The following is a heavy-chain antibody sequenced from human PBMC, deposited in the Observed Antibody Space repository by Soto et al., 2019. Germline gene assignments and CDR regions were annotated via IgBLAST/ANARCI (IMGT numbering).Heavy chain of an antibody. CDR2: ISHDGSNK. CDR1: GFTFSSFT. V-gene: IGHV3-30-3*01. CDR3: ARGYYYDSSGYSQYFFDY. J-gene: IGHJ4*02. Sequence: GGSLRLSCAASGFTFSSFTMHWVRQAPGKGLEWVAVISHDGSNKYYADSVKGRFTLSRDNSKNTLYVHLNSLRAEDTAIYYCARGYYYDSSGYSQYFFDYWGQGTLVTVSS. D-gene: IGHD3-22*01.